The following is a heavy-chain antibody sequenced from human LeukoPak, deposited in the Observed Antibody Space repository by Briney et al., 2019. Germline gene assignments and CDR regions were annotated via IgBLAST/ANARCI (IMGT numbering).Heavy chain of an antibody. J-gene: IGHJ4*02. V-gene: IGHV4-34*01. CDR1: GGSFSGYY. D-gene: IGHD2-2*01. CDR2: INHSGST. CDR3: ARWGDYQGYFDY. Sequence: SETLSLTCAVYGGSFSGYYWSWIRQPPGKGLEWIGEINHSGSTNYNPSLKSRVTISVDTSKNQFSLKLSSVTAADTAVYYCARWGDYQGYFDYWGQGTLVTVSP.